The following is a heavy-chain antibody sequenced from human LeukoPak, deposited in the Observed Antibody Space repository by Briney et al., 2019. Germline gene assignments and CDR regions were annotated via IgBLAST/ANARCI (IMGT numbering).Heavy chain of an antibody. CDR3: ARSDCGADCYDIAY. J-gene: IGHJ4*02. V-gene: IGHV3-21*01. Sequence: GGSLRLSCAASGFTFSSYSMDWVRQAPGKGLEWVSSISSSSSYIYYADSVKGRFTISRDNAKNSLYLQMNSLRAEDTAVYYCARSDCGADCYDIAYWGQRTLVTVSS. D-gene: IGHD2-21*02. CDR1: GFTFSSYS. CDR2: ISSSSSYI.